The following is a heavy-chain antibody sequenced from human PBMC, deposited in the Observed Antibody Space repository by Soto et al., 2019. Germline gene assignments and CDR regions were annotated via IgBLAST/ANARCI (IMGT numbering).Heavy chain of an antibody. CDR2: VSSSGSST. J-gene: IGHJ4*02. CDR3: ARRDCGSGRNCEFGAPAFAY. Sequence: EVQLLESGGDLVQPGGSLRLSCAASGFTFSNYDMSWVRQAPGKGLEWVSSVSSSGSSTYYADSVKGRFTISRDNSKNTLYLQMSRMGAADSAAYHCARRDCGSGRNCEFGAPAFAYWGQGNLVTVTS. CDR1: GFTFSNYD. V-gene: IGHV3-23*01. D-gene: IGHD2-21*01.